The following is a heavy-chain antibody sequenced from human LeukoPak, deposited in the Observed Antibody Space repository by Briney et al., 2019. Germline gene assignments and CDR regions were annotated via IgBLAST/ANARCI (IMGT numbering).Heavy chain of an antibody. D-gene: IGHD3-22*01. CDR3: ARGGSHYDSSGYLLDDAFDI. CDR2: INPSDSST. V-gene: IGHV1-46*01. CDR1: GYSFTSHY. Sequence: ASVKVSCKASGYSFTSHYMHWVRQAPGQGLEWMGLINPSDSSTSYAQKFQGRLSLTRDMSTSTDYMELSSLRSEETGVYYCARGGSHYDSSGYLLDDAFDIWGQGTMVTVSS. J-gene: IGHJ3*02.